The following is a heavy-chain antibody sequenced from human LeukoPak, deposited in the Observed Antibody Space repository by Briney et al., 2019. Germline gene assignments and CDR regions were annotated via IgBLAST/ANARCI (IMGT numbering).Heavy chain of an antibody. CDR3: ARGRMVKWQTGGTHPYYYYYGMDV. V-gene: IGHV4-39*07. CDR1: GGSISSSSYY. CDR2: INHSGST. J-gene: IGHJ6*02. D-gene: IGHD2-21*01. Sequence: PSETLSLTCTVSGGSISSSSYYWGWIRRPPGKGLEWIGEINHSGSTNYNPSLKSRITISVDTSKNQFSLKLSSVTAADTAVYYCARGRMVKWQTGGTHPYYYYYGMDVWGQGTTVTVSS.